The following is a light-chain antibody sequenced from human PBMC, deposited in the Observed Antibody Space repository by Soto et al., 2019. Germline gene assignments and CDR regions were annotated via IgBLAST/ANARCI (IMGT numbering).Light chain of an antibody. V-gene: IGKV3-15*01. CDR2: DAS. CDR1: QTVRNN. J-gene: IGKJ1*01. CDR3: HQYNNWPPWT. Sequence: EIVLTQSPGTLSLSPGERATLSCRASQTVRNNYLAWYQQKPGQAPRLLIYDASTRATGIPARFSGSGSGAEFTLTISSLQSEDFAVYYCHQYNNWPPWTFGQGTKVDIK.